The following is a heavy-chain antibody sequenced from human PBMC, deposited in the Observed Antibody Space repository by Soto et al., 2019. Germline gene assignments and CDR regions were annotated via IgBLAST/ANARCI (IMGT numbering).Heavy chain of an antibody. CDR3: ASEDYCSGGSCYPTYYYGMDV. J-gene: IGHJ6*02. CDR1: GFTFSSYG. V-gene: IGHV3-33*01. Sequence: QVQLVESGGGAVQPGRSLRLSCAASGFTFSSYGMHWVRQAPGKGLEWVAVIWYDGSNKYYADSVKGRFTISRDNSKNTLYLQMNSLRAEDTAVYYCASEDYCSGGSCYPTYYYGMDVWGQGTTVTVSS. D-gene: IGHD2-15*01. CDR2: IWYDGSNK.